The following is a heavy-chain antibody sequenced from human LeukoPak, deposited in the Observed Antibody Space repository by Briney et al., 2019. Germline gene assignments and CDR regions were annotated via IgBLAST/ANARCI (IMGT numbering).Heavy chain of an antibody. V-gene: IGHV3-69-1*01. CDR2: ISSSSTI. CDR1: GFTFSNAY. D-gene: IGHD2-15*01. CDR3: AQQLGYCSGGTCYFTY. Sequence: PGGSLRLSCAASGFTFSNAYMNWVRQAPGKGLEWVSYISSSSTIYYADSVKGRFTISRDNAKNSLYLQMNSLRVDDTAVYYCAQQLGYCSGGTCYFTYWGQGTLVTVSS. J-gene: IGHJ1*01.